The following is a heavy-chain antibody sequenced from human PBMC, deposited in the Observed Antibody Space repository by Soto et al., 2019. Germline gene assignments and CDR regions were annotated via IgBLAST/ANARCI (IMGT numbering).Heavy chain of an antibody. Sequence: QVQLVQSGAEAKKPGASVKVSCKASGYTFTSYGISWVRQAPGQGLEWMGWFNAYGLKTDYAQKFKGRVTMPRDTSTSTVYMELRRLRSDDTAMYYCARKPGSYTAVDYGGQGTLVTVSS. D-gene: IGHD3-10*01. V-gene: IGHV1-18*01. CDR3: ARKPGSYTAVDY. CDR2: FNAYGLKT. J-gene: IGHJ4*02. CDR1: GYTFTSYG.